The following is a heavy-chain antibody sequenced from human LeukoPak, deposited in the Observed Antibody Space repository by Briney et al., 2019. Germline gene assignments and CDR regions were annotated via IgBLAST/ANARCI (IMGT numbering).Heavy chain of an antibody. CDR1: GYTLTDYY. D-gene: IGHD3-22*01. V-gene: IGHV1-2*05. J-gene: IGHJ4*02. CDR3: Y. Sequence: GASVKVSCKASGYTLTDYYMHWVRQAPGQGLEWMGRINPNSGGTNYAQKFQGRVTMTRLRSDDTAVYYCARVGYYESSGCYEYWGQGTLVTVSS. CDR2: INPNSGGT.